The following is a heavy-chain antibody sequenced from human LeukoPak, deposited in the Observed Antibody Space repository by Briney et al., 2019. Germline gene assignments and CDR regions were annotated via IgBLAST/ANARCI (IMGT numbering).Heavy chain of an antibody. V-gene: IGHV4-39*01. CDR3: ARSIEDIVVVVTTTDYYFYMDV. J-gene: IGHJ6*03. CDR1: GGSICRSSYY. Sequence: SETLSLTCSVSGGSICRSSYYWGWIRQPPGKRLEWIGSVYYSGSTYYNPSLKSRVTISVDTSKNQFSLKLNSVTAADTAVYYCARSIEDIVVVVTTTDYYFYMDVWGKGTTVTVSS. D-gene: IGHD2-15*01. CDR2: VYYSGST.